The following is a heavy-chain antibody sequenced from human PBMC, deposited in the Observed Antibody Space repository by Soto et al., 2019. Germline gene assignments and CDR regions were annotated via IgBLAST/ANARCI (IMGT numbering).Heavy chain of an antibody. CDR3: AREHSSGMVGYGMDV. Sequence: PSETLSLTCTVSGGSISNYYWNWIRQSPGKGLEWIGYIYSSGSTHYNPSLQNRVTISIDTSKNQVSLKLSSVTAADTAVYYCAREHSSGMVGYGMDVWGHGTTVTVS. CDR1: GGSISNYY. D-gene: IGHD3-22*01. J-gene: IGHJ6*02. CDR2: IYSSGST. V-gene: IGHV4-59*12.